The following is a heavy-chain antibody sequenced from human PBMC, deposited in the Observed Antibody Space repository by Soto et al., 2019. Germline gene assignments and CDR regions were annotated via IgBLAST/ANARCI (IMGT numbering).Heavy chain of an antibody. Sequence: TGGSLRLSCAASGFTFSSYSMNWVRQAPGKGLEWVSSISSSSSYIYYADSVKGRFTISRDNAKNSLYLQMNSLRAEDTAVYYCARGETAAAGTVDYWGQGTLVTVSS. V-gene: IGHV3-21*01. D-gene: IGHD6-13*01. CDR3: ARGETAAAGTVDY. CDR2: ISSSSSYI. J-gene: IGHJ4*02. CDR1: GFTFSSYS.